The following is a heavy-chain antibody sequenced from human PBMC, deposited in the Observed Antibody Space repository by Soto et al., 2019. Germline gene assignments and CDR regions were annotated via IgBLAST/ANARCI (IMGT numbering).Heavy chain of an antibody. V-gene: IGHV3-23*01. CDR3: VKGSRPIPNVSGLIYGRX. CDR2: ISDVGAAT. Sequence: GVSLRLSGAASGFSFPNYAMTWVRQAPGKGLDWVSSISDVGAATYSADSVKGRLTISRDDSMNTLYLQMDNLRAEDTAVYFCVKGSRPIPNVSGLIYGRXWGQVTSVTVSX. CDR1: GFSFPNYA. D-gene: IGHD6-19*01. J-gene: IGHJ4*02.